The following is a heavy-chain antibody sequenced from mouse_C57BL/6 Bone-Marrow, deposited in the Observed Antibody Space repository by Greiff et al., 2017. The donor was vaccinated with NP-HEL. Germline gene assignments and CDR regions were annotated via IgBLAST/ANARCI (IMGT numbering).Heavy chain of an antibody. J-gene: IGHJ1*03. Sequence: EVKVVESGGGLVQPGESLKLSCESNEYEFPSHDMSWVRKTPEKRLELVAAINSDGGSTYYPDTMERRFIISSDNTKKTLYLQMSSLRSEDTALYYCARLNWDGYWYFDVWGTGTTVTVSS. V-gene: IGHV5-2*01. D-gene: IGHD4-1*02. CDR3: ARLNWDGYWYFDV. CDR1: EYEFPSHD. CDR2: INSDGGST.